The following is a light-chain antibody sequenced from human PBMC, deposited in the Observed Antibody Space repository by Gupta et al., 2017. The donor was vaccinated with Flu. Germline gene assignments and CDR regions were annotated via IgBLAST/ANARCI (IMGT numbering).Light chain of an antibody. Sequence: ITTSVTGTSSDVGSYNLVSWYQQPPGTAPKLMIYEGSQRPSGLYNRFSGSKSGNTAFLTISGHQAEDAADYYCCSYAGSSTYVFGTGTKVTVL. CDR3: CSYAGSSTYV. CDR1: SSDVGSYNL. V-gene: IGLV2-23*01. CDR2: EGS. J-gene: IGLJ1*01.